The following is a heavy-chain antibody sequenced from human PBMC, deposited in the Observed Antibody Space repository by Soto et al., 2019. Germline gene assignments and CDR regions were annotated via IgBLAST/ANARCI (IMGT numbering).Heavy chain of an antibody. CDR1: GASISRSTYY. Sequence: SETLSLTCTVSGASISRSTYYWAWIRQPPGKGLGWIGSVYYSGTTYYNPSLKSRVTISVDTSKNQFSLKLNSVTAADTTVYYFARRDALYYYDSSGWFDYWGQGTLVTVSS. J-gene: IGHJ4*02. V-gene: IGHV4-39*01. CDR3: ARRDALYYYDSSGWFDY. D-gene: IGHD3-22*01. CDR2: VYYSGTT.